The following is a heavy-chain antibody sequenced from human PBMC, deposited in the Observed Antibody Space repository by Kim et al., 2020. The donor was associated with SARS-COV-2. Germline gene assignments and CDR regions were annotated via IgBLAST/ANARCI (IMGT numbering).Heavy chain of an antibody. CDR2: IYHSGST. CDR1: GGSISSSNW. J-gene: IGHJ4*02. Sequence: SETLSLTCAVSGGSISSSNWWSWVRQPPGKGLEWIGEIYHSGSTNYNPSLKSRVTISVDKSKNQFSLKLSSVTAADTAVYYCARGIVGATTTNFDYWGQGTLVTVSS. CDR3: ARGIVGATTTNFDY. V-gene: IGHV4-4*02. D-gene: IGHD1-26*01.